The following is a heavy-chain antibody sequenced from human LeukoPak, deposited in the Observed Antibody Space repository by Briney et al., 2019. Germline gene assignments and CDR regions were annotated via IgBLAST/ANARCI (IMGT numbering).Heavy chain of an antibody. V-gene: IGHV1-46*01. J-gene: IGHJ4*02. Sequence: ASVKVSCKASGYTFTSHYVHWVRQAPGQGLEWMGKINPRDGSTIYAQKFQGRVTMTRDTSTTTLYMDLGNLRSEDTAVYYCARVDAASGTHFWDYWGQGTLVTVSS. CDR3: ARVDAASGTHFWDY. D-gene: IGHD6-13*01. CDR1: GYTFTSHY. CDR2: INPRDGST.